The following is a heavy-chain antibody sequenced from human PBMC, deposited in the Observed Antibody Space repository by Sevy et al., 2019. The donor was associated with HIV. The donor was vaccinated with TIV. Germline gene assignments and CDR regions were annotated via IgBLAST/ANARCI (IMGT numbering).Heavy chain of an antibody. V-gene: IGHV3-30*18. J-gene: IGHJ4*02. CDR3: TKESLRGTYIRGDFDH. CDR2: ISSDGINH. CDR1: GFNFQTFG. D-gene: IGHD3-10*02. Sequence: GGSLRLSCSAFGFNFQTFGMHWIRLAPGKGPEWLAVISSDGINHNYAASVKGRFTIYRDNSKSLLFLQMNSLTPNDTAVYFCTKESLRGTYIRGDFDHWGQGTLVTVSS.